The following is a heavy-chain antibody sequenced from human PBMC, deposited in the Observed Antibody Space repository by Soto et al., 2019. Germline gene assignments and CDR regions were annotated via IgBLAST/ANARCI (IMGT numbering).Heavy chain of an antibody. CDR1: GYTFTSYG. Sequence: QVQLVQSGAEVKKPGASVKVSCKASGYTFTSYGISWVRQAPGQGREWMGWISAYNGNTNYAQKIQGRVTMTTDTSTSTAYMGLRSRRSDATAVYYCPGGGYDSSGYYYSYYFDYWGQGTLVTVSS. D-gene: IGHD3-22*01. J-gene: IGHJ4*02. CDR2: ISAYNGNT. CDR3: PGGGYDSSGYYYSYYFDY. V-gene: IGHV1-18*01.